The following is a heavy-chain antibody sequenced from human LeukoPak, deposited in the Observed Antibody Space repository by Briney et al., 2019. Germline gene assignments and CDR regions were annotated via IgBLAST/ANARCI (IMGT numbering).Heavy chain of an antibody. Sequence: GGSLRLSCAASGFTFNRYGMHWVREAPGKGLEWVAVISYDGSNKYYADSVKGRFTISRDNSKNTLYLQMNSLRADDTAVYYCAKSALAGGFDYWGQGTLVTVSS. D-gene: IGHD3-16*01. V-gene: IGHV3-30*18. J-gene: IGHJ4*02. CDR1: GFTFNRYG. CDR3: AKSALAGGFDY. CDR2: ISYDGSNK.